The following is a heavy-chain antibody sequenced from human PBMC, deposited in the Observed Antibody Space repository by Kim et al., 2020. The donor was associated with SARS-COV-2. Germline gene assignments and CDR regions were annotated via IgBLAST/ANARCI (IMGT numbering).Heavy chain of an antibody. J-gene: IGHJ5*02. CDR3: ARGFVVAARPYNWFDP. CDR2: IYYSGST. CDR1: GGSISSGGYY. V-gene: IGHV4-31*03. Sequence: SETLSLTCTVSGGSISSGGYYWSWIRQHPGKGLEWIGYIYYSGSTYYNPSLKSRVTISVDTSKNQFSLKLSSVTAADTAVYYCARGFVVAARPYNWFDPWGQGTLVTVSS. D-gene: IGHD2-15*01.